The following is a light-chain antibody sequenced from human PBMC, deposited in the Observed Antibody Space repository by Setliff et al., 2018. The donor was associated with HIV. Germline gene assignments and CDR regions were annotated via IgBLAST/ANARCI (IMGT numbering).Light chain of an antibody. V-gene: IGLV2-23*02. J-gene: IGLJ1*01. CDR1: SSDIGGYNS. CDR2: DVT. Sequence: QSVLAQPASVPGSPGQSITIPCTGTSSDIGGYNSVSWYQQHPDKAPKLMIYDVTKRPSGVSNRFSGSKSGNTASLTISGLQAEDEADYYCCSYADSNTFVFGIGTKVTVL. CDR3: CSYADSNTFV.